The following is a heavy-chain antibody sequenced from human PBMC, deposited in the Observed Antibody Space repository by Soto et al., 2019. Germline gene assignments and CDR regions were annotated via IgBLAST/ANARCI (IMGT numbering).Heavy chain of an antibody. CDR3: ARDLVPALLPDY. V-gene: IGHV3-53*04. Sequence: GGSLRLSCAASGFTVSSNYMSWVRQAPGKGLEWVSVIYSGGSTYYADAVKGRFTISRNNSKNTLYLQMNSLGAEDTAVYYCARDLVPALLPDYWGQGTLVTVSS. CDR1: GFTVSSNY. CDR2: IYSGGST. D-gene: IGHD3-3*02. J-gene: IGHJ4*02.